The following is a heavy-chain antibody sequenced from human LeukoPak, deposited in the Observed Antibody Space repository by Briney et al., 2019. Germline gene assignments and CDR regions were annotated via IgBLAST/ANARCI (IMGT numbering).Heavy chain of an antibody. D-gene: IGHD6-13*01. CDR2: IDPYSGDT. Sequence: SVKVSCTASGYTFTDYYIHWVRQAPGQGLVWMGWIDPYSGDTKYAQKIKGRVTMTRDTTISTVYMDLSRLTSDDTAVYFCASDIAASGSFDYWGLGTLVTVSS. V-gene: IGHV1-2*02. J-gene: IGHJ4*02. CDR3: ASDIAASGSFDY. CDR1: GYTFTDYY.